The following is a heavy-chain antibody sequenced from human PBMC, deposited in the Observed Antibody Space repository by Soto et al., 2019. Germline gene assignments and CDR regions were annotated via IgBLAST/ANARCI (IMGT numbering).Heavy chain of an antibody. CDR2: ISLSGSTI. D-gene: IGHD3-3*02. CDR3: ARESFSASPNFFDY. J-gene: IGHJ4*02. V-gene: IGHV3-48*03. CDR1: GFGFINYE. Sequence: GGSLRLCGAASGFGFINYEMNWVRQAPGKGLEWVSYISLSGSTIYYADSVKGRFTISRDDAKNSLYLQMDSLRADDTAVYYCARESFSASPNFFDYWGQGTRVTVS.